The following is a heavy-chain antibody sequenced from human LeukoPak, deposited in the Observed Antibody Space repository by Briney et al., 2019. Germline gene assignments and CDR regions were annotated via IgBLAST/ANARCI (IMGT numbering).Heavy chain of an antibody. CDR3: AKEPREYCSSTSCPNWFDS. CDR1: GFTFNNYA. CDR2: ISASGGTT. V-gene: IGHV3-23*01. Sequence: GGSLRLSCAASGFTFNNYAMSWVRQAPGKGLELVSAISASGGTTYYADPVKGRFTISRDNSENTLFLQMYSLRAEDTAVYYCAKEPREYCSSTSCPNWFDSWGQGTLVTVSS. D-gene: IGHD2-2*01. J-gene: IGHJ5*01.